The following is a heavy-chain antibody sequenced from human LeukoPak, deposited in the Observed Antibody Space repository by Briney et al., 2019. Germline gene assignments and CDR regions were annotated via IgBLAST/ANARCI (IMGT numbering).Heavy chain of an antibody. D-gene: IGHD3-22*01. V-gene: IGHV4-38-2*01. CDR2: IYHSGST. Sequence: PSETLSLTCAVSVYSISSGYYWGWIRQPPGKGLEWIGSIYHSGSTYYNPSLKSRVTISVDTSKNQFSLKLSSVTAADTAVYYCATGPYYYDSSGYYYSFIHYYYMDVWGKGTTVTVSS. J-gene: IGHJ6*03. CDR3: ATGPYYYDSSGYYYSFIHYYYMDV. CDR1: VYSISSGYY.